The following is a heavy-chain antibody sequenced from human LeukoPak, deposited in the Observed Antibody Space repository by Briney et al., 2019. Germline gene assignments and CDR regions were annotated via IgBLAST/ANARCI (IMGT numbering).Heavy chain of an antibody. J-gene: IGHJ4*02. Sequence: GGSLRLSCAASRFTVSSNYMSWVRQAPGKGLEWVSVIYSGGSTYYADSVKGRFTISRDNSKNTLYLQMNSLRAEDTAVYYCARWTIAVAGTAFDYWGQGTLVTVSS. CDR3: ARWTIAVAGTAFDY. CDR2: IYSGGST. D-gene: IGHD6-19*01. V-gene: IGHV3-53*01. CDR1: RFTVSSNY.